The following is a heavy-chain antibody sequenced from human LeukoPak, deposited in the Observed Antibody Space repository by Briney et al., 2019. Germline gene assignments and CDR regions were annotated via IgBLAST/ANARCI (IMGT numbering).Heavy chain of an antibody. CDR3: ARDTPSSGYPTPFDY. D-gene: IGHD3-22*01. Sequence: ASVKVSCKASGYTFTSYYMHWVRQAPGQGLEWMGIINPSGGSTSYVQKFQGRVTMTRDTSTSTAYMELSSLRSEDTAVYYCARDTPSSGYPTPFDYWGQGTLVTVSS. V-gene: IGHV1-46*01. CDR2: INPSGGST. CDR1: GYTFTSYY. J-gene: IGHJ4*02.